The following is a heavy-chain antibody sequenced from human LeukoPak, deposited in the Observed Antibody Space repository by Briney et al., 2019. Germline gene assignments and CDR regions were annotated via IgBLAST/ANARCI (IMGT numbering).Heavy chain of an antibody. CDR2: IHPEGNEK. CDR1: GFTFSDSW. J-gene: IGHJ4*02. V-gene: IGHV3-7*04. CDR3: ARGDAFSGDH. Sequence: PGGSLRLSCAVSGFTFSDSWMSWVRQAPGRGLEWVANIHPEGNEKYHVESVKGRFTISRDNAKNSLFLQMNGLRVEDTAVYYCARGDAFSGDHWGQGTLVTVSS.